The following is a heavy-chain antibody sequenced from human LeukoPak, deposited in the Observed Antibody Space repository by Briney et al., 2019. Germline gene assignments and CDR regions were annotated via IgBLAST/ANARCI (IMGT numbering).Heavy chain of an antibody. Sequence: GSSVKVSCKASGYTFTGYYMHWVRQAPGQGLEWMGWINPNSGGTNYAQKFQGRVTMTRDTSISTAYMELSRLRSDDTAVYYCATASAPSSAYYYYYYGMDVWGQGTTVTVSS. CDR3: ATASAPSSAYYYYYYGMDV. J-gene: IGHJ6*02. D-gene: IGHD2-15*01. V-gene: IGHV1-2*02. CDR1: GYTFTGYY. CDR2: INPNSGGT.